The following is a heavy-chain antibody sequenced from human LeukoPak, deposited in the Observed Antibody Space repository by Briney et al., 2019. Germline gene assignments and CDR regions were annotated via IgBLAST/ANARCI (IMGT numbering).Heavy chain of an antibody. V-gene: IGHV3-23*01. J-gene: IGHJ6*03. CDR1: GFTFSNYA. Sequence: PGGSLRLSCAASGFTFSNYAMSWVRQAPGKGLEWVSAIGGSGVTTYYADSVKDRFTISRDNSKNMLHLQMNSLRAEDTAVYYCAKYSLIGAGDPSDYMDVWGKGTTVTVSS. CDR3: AKYSLIGAGDPSDYMDV. D-gene: IGHD6-13*01. CDR2: IGGSGVTT.